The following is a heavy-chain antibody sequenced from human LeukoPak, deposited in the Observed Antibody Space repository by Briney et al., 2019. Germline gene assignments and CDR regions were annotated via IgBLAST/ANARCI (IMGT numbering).Heavy chain of an antibody. Sequence: PGGSLRLSCVTSTFTFNNHGMHWVRQAPGKGLEWVAVIAADGGVKHYANSVKGRFILYRDDSKNTVYLQMNNVIVEDTAVYYCVRGAPWGQGYFDHWGQGTPVTVSS. D-gene: IGHD7-27*01. J-gene: IGHJ4*02. CDR1: TFTFNNHG. V-gene: IGHV3-30*03. CDR3: VRGAPWGQGYFDH. CDR2: IAADGGVK.